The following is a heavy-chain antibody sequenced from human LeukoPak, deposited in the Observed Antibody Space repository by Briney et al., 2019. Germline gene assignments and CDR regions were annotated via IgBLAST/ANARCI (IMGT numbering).Heavy chain of an antibody. D-gene: IGHD5-12*01. CDR2: IKSKTDGGTT. V-gene: IGHV3-15*01. CDR1: GFTFSNAW. J-gene: IGHJ4*02. Sequence: GGSLRLSCAASGFTFSNAWMSWVRQAPGKGLEWVGRIKSKTDGGTTDYAAPVKGRFTIPRDDSKNTLYLQMNSLKTEDTAVYYCTTQTRGYSGYGLYWGQGTLVTVSS. CDR3: TTQTRGYSGYGLY.